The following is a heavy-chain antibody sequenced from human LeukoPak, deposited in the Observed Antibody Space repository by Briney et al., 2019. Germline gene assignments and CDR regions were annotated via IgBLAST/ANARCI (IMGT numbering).Heavy chain of an antibody. CDR2: IIPIFGTA. V-gene: IGHV1-69*01. CDR1: GGTFSSYA. D-gene: IGHD1-26*01. CDR3: ARRSGSYSLDAFDI. Sequence: ASVKVSCKASGGTFSSYAISWVRQAPGQGLEWMGGIIPIFGTANYAQKFQGRVTITADESTSTAYMELSSLRSEDTAVYHCARRSGSYSLDAFDIWGQGTMVTVSS. J-gene: IGHJ3*02.